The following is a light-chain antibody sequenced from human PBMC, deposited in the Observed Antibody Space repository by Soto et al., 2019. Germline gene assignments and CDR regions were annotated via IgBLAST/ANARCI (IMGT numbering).Light chain of an antibody. CDR3: QHTYSTPAT. J-gene: IGKJ1*01. CDR1: QSISTY. V-gene: IGKV1-39*01. Sequence: DIQMTQSPSSLSASVGDRVTITCRASQSISTYLNWYQQKAGLAPKLLIYAASSLQSGVPSRFSGSGSGTDFTLTISSLQPEDFATYYCQHTYSTPATFGHGTK. CDR2: AAS.